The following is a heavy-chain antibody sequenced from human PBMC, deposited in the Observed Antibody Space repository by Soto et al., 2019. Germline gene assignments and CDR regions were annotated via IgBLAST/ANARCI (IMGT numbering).Heavy chain of an antibody. D-gene: IGHD3-10*01. CDR2: INHSGST. V-gene: IGHV4-34*01. CDR3: ARDGASNTYYYGSGSYRYFDY. J-gene: IGHJ4*02. CDR1: GGSFSGYY. Sequence: PSETLSLTCAVYGGSFSGYYWSWIRQPPGKGLEWIGEINHSGSTNYNPSLKSRVTISVETSKNQFSLKLSSVTAADTAVYYCARDGASNTYYYGSGSYRYFDYWGQATLVTVSS.